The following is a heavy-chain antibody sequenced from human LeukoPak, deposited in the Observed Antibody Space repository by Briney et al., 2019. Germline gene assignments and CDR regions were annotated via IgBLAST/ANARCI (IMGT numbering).Heavy chain of an antibody. CDR2: ISGSGGST. CDR3: GNRRAVWFGDDY. D-gene: IGHD3-10*01. V-gene: IGHV3-23*01. Sequence: PGGSLRLSCAASGFTFSSYAMSWVRQAPGKGLEWVSGISGSGGSTYYADSVKGRFTISRDNSKNTLYLQMNSLRGEDTAVYYCGNRRAVWFGDDYWGQGTLVTVSS. J-gene: IGHJ4*02. CDR1: GFTFSSYA.